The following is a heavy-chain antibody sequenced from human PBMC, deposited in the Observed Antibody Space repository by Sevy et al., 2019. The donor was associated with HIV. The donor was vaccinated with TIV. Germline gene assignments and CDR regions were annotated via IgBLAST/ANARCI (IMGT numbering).Heavy chain of an antibody. Sequence: ASVKVTCKASGYTLNNYGISWVRQAPGQGLEWIGWITAYKDNTNYAQNFQGRVTMTTDTSTSTAYMELRSLRSDDTAVYYCTRVDPYYEFGDVWGQGTTVTVSS. CDR1: GYTLNNYG. D-gene: IGHD3-3*01. CDR2: ITAYKDNT. V-gene: IGHV1-18*01. CDR3: TRVDPYYEFGDV. J-gene: IGHJ6*02.